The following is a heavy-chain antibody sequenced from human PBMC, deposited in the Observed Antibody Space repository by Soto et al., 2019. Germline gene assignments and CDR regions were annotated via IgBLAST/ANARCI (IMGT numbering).Heavy chain of an antibody. J-gene: IGHJ6*02. Sequence: PVGSLRLSGAASGFTFSSYGMHWVRQAPGKGLEWAAVISYDGSNKYYADSVKGRFTISRDNSKKTLYLQMNSLRAEDTAIYYCAKDLLRYYDSSGYSSFYYGMDVWGQGTTVTVSS. CDR3: AKDLLRYYDSSGYSSFYYGMDV. CDR1: GFTFSSYG. V-gene: IGHV3-30*18. CDR2: ISYDGSNK. D-gene: IGHD3-22*01.